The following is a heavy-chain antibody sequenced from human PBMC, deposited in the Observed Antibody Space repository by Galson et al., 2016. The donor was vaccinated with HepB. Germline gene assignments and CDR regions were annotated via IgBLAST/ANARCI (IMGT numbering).Heavy chain of an antibody. CDR3: ARGGSRPIDY. J-gene: IGHJ4*02. V-gene: IGHV3-53*01. D-gene: IGHD1-26*01. CDR2: IFGGGST. CDR1: GFYVSSNY. Sequence: SLRLSCAASGFYVSSNYMSWVRQAPGKGLQWVSVIFGGGSTYYADAVKVRFTISRDNAKNTLYLQMNSLRAEDTAVYYWARGGSRPIDYWGQGTLVTVSS.